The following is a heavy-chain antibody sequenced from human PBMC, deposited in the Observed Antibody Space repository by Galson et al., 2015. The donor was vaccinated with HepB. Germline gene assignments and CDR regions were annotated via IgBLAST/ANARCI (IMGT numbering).Heavy chain of an antibody. CDR1: GFSLSTSGVG. CDR2: IYWNDDN. CDR3: AHAKEYYDYVWGSYRYGATFDY. D-gene: IGHD3-16*02. J-gene: IGHJ4*02. Sequence: PALVKPTQTLTLTRTFSGFSLSTSGVGVGWIRQPPGKALEWLALIYWNDDNRYSPSLKSMLTITEDTSKKQLVLTMTNVDPVDTATYYSAHAKEYYDYVWGSYRYGATFDYWGQGTLVTVSS. V-gene: IGHV2-5*01.